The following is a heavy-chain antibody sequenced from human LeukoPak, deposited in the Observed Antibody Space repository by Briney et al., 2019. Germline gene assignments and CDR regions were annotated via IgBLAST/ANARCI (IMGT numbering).Heavy chain of an antibody. CDR2: ISSSSSTI. CDR1: GLTFSSYS. J-gene: IGHJ4*02. D-gene: IGHD2-15*01. CDR3: ARDLRLCSGGSCYSSVVSDY. Sequence: PGGSLRLSCEASGLTFSSYSMNWVRQAPGKGLEWISYISSSSSTIYYADSVRGRFTISRDNAKNSLYLQMNSLRAEDTAVYYCARDLRLCSGGSCYSSVVSDYWGQGTLVTVSS. V-gene: IGHV3-48*01.